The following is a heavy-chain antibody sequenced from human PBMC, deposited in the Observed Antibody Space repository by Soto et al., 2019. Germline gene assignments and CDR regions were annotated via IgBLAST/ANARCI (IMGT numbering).Heavy chain of an antibody. CDR3: ARAGGHCSSTSCVEY. D-gene: IGHD2-2*01. Sequence: QVQLVQSGAEVQKPGSSVKVSCKASGDTFSSYGTNWVRQAPGQGLEWMGGIKPIFGSANYAQKFQGRVTITADESTSTAYLELTSLRSEDTAVYYCARAGGHCSSTSCVEYWGQGTLITVSS. CDR2: IKPIFGSA. CDR1: GDTFSSYG. J-gene: IGHJ4*02. V-gene: IGHV1-69*01.